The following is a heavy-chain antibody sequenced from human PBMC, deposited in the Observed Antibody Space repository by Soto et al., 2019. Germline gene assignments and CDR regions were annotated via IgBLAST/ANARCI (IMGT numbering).Heavy chain of an antibody. Sequence: GASVKVSCKASGYTFTGYYMHWVRQAPGQGLEWMGWINPNSGGTNYAQKFQGRVTMTRDTSISTAYMELSRLRSDDTAVYYCARETGSNWNSVSFDYWGQGTLVTVSS. V-gene: IGHV1-2*02. CDR2: INPNSGGT. J-gene: IGHJ4*02. CDR1: GYTFTGYY. CDR3: ARETGSNWNSVSFDY. D-gene: IGHD1-7*01.